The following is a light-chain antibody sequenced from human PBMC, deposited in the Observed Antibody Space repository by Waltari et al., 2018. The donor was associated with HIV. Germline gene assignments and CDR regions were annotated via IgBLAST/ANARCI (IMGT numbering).Light chain of an antibody. J-gene: IGKJ2*01. CDR1: QSVGSGY. CDR2: GES. CDR3: QQFYRPPYT. V-gene: IGKV3-20*01. Sequence: ETVLTQSPGTLSLSPGERVTLSCRASQSVGSGYLAWYQQKPGQAPRLLTYGESSRAPGNPGKFQYQWSKTDFTLTINRLEPEDFAVYYCQQFYRPPYTFGQGTKLEIK.